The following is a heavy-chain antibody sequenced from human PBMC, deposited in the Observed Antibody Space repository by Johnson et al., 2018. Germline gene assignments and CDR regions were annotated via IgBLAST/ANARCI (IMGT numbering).Heavy chain of an antibody. CDR2: ISDDGNSK. CDR3: ARAQGGDYVAEYFQH. J-gene: IGHJ1*01. D-gene: IGHD4-17*01. Sequence: QVQLVESGGRVVQPGRSLRLSCAASGFTFSTYAIPWVRPAPGKGLEWVAVISDDGNSKFYAESVKGRFTISRDNSKYTMYRQMHSLKAEDTAMYYCARAQGGDYVAEYFQHWGQGTLVTVSS. CDR1: GFTFSTYA. V-gene: IGHV3-30-3*01.